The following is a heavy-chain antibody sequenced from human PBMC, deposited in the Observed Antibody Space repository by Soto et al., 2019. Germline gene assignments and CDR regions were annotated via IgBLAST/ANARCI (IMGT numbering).Heavy chain of an antibody. Sequence: VASVKVSCKASGYTFTSYGISWVRQAPGQGLEWMGWISAYNGNTNYAQELQGRVTMTTDTSTSTAYMELRSLRSDDTAVYYCARGGLGYCSGGSCSPRYRVLYGMDVWGQGTTVTVSS. D-gene: IGHD2-15*01. CDR1: GYTFTSYG. J-gene: IGHJ6*02. CDR3: ARGGLGYCSGGSCSPRYRVLYGMDV. V-gene: IGHV1-18*04. CDR2: ISAYNGNT.